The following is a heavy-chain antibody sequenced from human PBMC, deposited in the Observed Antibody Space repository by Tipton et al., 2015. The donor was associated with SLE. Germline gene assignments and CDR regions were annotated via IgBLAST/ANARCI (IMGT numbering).Heavy chain of an antibody. CDR3: AREGGYAGSGSYGTV. CDR1: GGSISSHY. J-gene: IGHJ6*02. CDR2: IYYSGST. V-gene: IGHV4-59*11. D-gene: IGHD3-10*01. Sequence: TLSLTCTVSGGSISSHYWSWIRQPPGKGLEWIGYIYYSGSTNYNRSLKSRVTISLDTSKNQFSLKLNSVTAADTAVYFCAREGGYAGSGSYGTVWGQGTTVTVSS.